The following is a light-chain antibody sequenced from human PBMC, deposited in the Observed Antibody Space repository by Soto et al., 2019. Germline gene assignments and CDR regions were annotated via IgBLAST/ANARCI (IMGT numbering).Light chain of an antibody. CDR3: QQSYSMPWT. CDR1: QSISSF. CDR2: NGS. Sequence: DIQMTQSPSSLSASLGDRVTIACRASQSISSFLNWYQQKPGKAPKLLIYNGSTLQSGVPSRFSGSGSGTEYSLTISSLQPEDFAVYYCQQSYSMPWTFGKGTKVDIK. J-gene: IGKJ1*01. V-gene: IGKV1-39*01.